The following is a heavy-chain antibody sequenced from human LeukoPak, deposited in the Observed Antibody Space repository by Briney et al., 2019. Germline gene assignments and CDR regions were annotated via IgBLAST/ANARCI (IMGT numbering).Heavy chain of an antibody. J-gene: IGHJ4*02. D-gene: IGHD3-22*01. CDR3: ARSRSGYYRYLGD. CDR1: GGSINSGVYS. V-gene: IGHV4-30-2*01. CDR2: IYHSEST. Sequence: PSETLSRNCTVSGGSINSGVYSRRWLRQPPGRGLEWIGYIYHSESTYYNPSLKRRVTISVNRSHNQFSLKLTSVTAADTAVYYCARSRSGYYRYLGDWGQGTLVTVSS.